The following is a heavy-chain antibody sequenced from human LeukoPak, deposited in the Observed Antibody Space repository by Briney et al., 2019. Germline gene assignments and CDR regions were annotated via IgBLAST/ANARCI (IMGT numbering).Heavy chain of an antibody. D-gene: IGHD3-9*01. Sequence: GASVKVSCKASGYTFTSYAMHWVRQAPGQRLEWMGWISAYNGNTNYAQKLQGRVTMTTDTSTSTAYMELRSLRSDDTAVYYCARVGLRYFDWLEGGWDPDYWGQGTLVTVSS. V-gene: IGHV1-18*01. J-gene: IGHJ4*02. CDR1: GYTFTSYA. CDR3: ARVGLRYFDWLEGGWDPDY. CDR2: ISAYNGNT.